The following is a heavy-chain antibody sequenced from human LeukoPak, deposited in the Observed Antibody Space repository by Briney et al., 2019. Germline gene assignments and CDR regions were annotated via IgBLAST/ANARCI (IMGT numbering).Heavy chain of an antibody. CDR2: IYYSGST. CDR3: ARDLAKGFDY. J-gene: IGHJ4*02. Sequence: PSETLSLTCTVSGGSISSYYWSWIRQPPGKGLEWIGYIYYSGSTNYNPSLKSRVTISVDTSKNQFPLKLSSVTAADTAVYYCARDLAKGFDYWGQGTLVTVSS. V-gene: IGHV4-59*01. CDR1: GGSISSYY.